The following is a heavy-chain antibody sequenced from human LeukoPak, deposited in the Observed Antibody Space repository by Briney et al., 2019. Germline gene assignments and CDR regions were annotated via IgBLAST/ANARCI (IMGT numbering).Heavy chain of an antibody. J-gene: IGHJ4*02. Sequence: PGGSLRLSCAASGFTFSSSWMNWVRQAPWKGLVWVSYMNGDGSTISHADSVKGRFTMSRDNAKNTLHLQMNSLRDEDTAVYFCVRSTSNWYGVDSWGRGTLVRVS. CDR2: MNGDGSTI. CDR3: VRSTSNWYGVDS. D-gene: IGHD6-13*01. V-gene: IGHV3-74*01. CDR1: GFTFSSSW.